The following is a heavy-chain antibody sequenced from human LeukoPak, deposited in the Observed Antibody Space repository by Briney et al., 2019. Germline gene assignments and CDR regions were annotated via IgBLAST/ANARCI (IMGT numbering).Heavy chain of an antibody. D-gene: IGHD1-26*01. V-gene: IGHV4-30-2*01. J-gene: IGHJ3*02. CDR1: GGSISSGGYY. Sequence: SETLSLTCTVSGGSISSGGYYWSWIRQPPGKGLEWIGYICHSGSTYYNPSLKSRVTISVDRSKNQFSLKLSSVTAADTAVYYCASSTKKREARLAFDIWGQGTMVTVSS. CDR2: ICHSGST. CDR3: ASSTKKREARLAFDI.